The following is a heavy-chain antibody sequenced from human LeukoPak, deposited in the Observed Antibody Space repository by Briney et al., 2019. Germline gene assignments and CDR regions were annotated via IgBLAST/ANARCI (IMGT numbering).Heavy chain of an antibody. CDR2: ISWNSGSI. CDR3: AKDHYDILTLFDY. V-gene: IGHV3-9*01. J-gene: IGHJ4*02. CDR1: GFTFDDYA. Sequence: GGSLRLSCAASGFTFDDYAMHWVRQALGKGLEWVSGISWNSGSIGYADSVKGRFTISRDNAKNSLYLQMNSLRAEDTALYYCAKDHYDILTLFDYWGQGTLVTVSS. D-gene: IGHD3-9*01.